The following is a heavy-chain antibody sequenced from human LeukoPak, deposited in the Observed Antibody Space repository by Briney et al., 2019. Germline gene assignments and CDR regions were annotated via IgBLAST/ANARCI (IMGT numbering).Heavy chain of an antibody. CDR2: IYYSGST. CDR1: GVSVSSGSYY. J-gene: IGHJ4*02. CDR3: ARDLGRYGYYFDY. Sequence: SQTLSLTCTVSGVSVSSGSYYWSWIRQPPGKGLEWIGYIYYSGSTNYNPSLKSRVTISVDTSKNQFSLKLSSVTAADTAVYYCARDLGRYGYYFDYWGQGTLVTVSS. D-gene: IGHD1-1*01. V-gene: IGHV4-61*01.